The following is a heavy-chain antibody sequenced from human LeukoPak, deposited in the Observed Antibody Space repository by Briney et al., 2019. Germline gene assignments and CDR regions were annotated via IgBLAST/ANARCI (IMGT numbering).Heavy chain of an antibody. D-gene: IGHD6-19*01. Sequence: PGGSLRLSCAASGFTFSSYEMNWVRQAPGKGLEWVSYISSRGRSIYYADSVKGRFTISRDNAKNSLYLQMNSLRAEDTAVYYCARDDSAWYAYWGPGTLVTVSS. CDR2: ISSRGRSI. V-gene: IGHV3-48*03. CDR1: GFTFSSYE. J-gene: IGHJ4*02. CDR3: ARDDSAWYAY.